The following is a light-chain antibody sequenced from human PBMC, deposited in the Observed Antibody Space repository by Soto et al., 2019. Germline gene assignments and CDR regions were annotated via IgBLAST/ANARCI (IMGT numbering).Light chain of an antibody. CDR1: NSGVVNYEY. J-gene: IGLJ2*01. Sequence: QSVLSQPASVSGSPGQSITISCTGINSGVVNYEYVSWYQQFPDKAPKLMIYEVNKRPSGVPDRFSGSKSGNTASLTVSGLQPEDEADYYCSSYAGSNNLLFGGGTKLTVL. V-gene: IGLV2-8*01. CDR3: SSYAGSNNLL. CDR2: EVN.